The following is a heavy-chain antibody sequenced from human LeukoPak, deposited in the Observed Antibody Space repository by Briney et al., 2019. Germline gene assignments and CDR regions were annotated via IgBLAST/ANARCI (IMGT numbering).Heavy chain of an antibody. CDR1: GFTFTTYW. V-gene: IGHV3-7*01. CDR2: IKQDGTEK. Sequence: PGGSLRLSCAASGFTFTTYWMSWVRQAPGKGLEWVANIKQDGTEKYYVDSVKGRFTISRDIAKQSVFLQMNSLRAEDTAVYYCARLSAMVRGPEDIFYFEYWGLGTLVTVSS. CDR3: ARLSAMVRGPEDIFYFEY. J-gene: IGHJ4*02. D-gene: IGHD3-10*01.